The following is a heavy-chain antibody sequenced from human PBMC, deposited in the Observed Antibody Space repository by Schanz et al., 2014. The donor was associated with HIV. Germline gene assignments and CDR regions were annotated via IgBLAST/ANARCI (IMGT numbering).Heavy chain of an antibody. J-gene: IGHJ5*02. Sequence: QVQLQESGPGLVRPSQTLSLSCSVSGVSVSSVGYFWAWIRLHPERGLESLGHIYSNTSTSSNPSLKGRLSISVDTSNNQFPLKMTSVTVADTAVYYCARDHITIFLDPWGQGTLVTVSS. CDR2: IYSNTST. D-gene: IGHD3-9*01. CDR3: ARDHITIFLDP. CDR1: GVSVSSVGYF. V-gene: IGHV4-31*02.